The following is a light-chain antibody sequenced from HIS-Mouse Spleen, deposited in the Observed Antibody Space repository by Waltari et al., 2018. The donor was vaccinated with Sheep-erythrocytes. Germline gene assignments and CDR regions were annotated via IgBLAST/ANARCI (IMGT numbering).Light chain of an antibody. V-gene: IGLV2-14*03. Sequence: QSALTQPASVSGSPGQSITISCTGTSRDLGAYNYFPWYQQHPGKAPKLMIYDVSNRPSGVSNRFSGSKSGNTASLTISGLQAEDEADYYCSSYTSSSTLVFGTGTKVTVL. CDR2: DVS. CDR3: SSYTSSSTLV. J-gene: IGLJ1*01. CDR1: SRDLGAYNY.